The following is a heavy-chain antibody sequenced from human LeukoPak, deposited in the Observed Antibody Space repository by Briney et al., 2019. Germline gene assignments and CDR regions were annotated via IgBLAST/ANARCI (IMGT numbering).Heavy chain of an antibody. CDR3: ARAAYGDYHYGMDV. CDR1: GYSFTSYD. CDR2: MNPNTGST. J-gene: IGHJ6*02. D-gene: IGHD4-17*01. V-gene: IGHV1-8*01. Sequence: ASVEVSCKASGYSFTSYDINWVRQATRQGLEWVGWMNPNTGSTRYTQNFQDRITMTRDTSISTAYMELTSLRSEDTAVYYCARAAYGDYHYGMDVWGQGTTVTVSS.